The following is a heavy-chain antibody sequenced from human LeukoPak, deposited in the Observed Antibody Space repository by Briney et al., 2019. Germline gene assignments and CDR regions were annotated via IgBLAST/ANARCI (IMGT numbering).Heavy chain of an antibody. CDR3: ARDPFVGIPDYFDS. J-gene: IGHJ4*02. Sequence: GSLRLSCAASGFPFSNYAMHWVRPAPGKGLQWVAVIAHDVSNIYYADSVRGRFTISRDNSKNMLFLQMNSLTSEDTAVYYCARDPFVGIPDYFDSWGQGTLVAVSS. CDR1: GFPFSNYA. CDR2: IAHDVSNI. D-gene: IGHD1-26*01. V-gene: IGHV3-30-3*01.